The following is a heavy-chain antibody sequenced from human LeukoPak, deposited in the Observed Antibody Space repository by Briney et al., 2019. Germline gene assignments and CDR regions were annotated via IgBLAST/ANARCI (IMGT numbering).Heavy chain of an antibody. V-gene: IGHV3-48*03. CDR2: ISSSGSTI. D-gene: IGHD3-10*02. CDR1: GFTFSSYA. CDR3: AELGITMIGGV. J-gene: IGHJ6*04. Sequence: GGSLRLSCAAAGFTFSSYAMSWVRQAPGKGLEWVSYISSSGSTIYYADSVKGRFTISRDNAKNSLYLQMNSLRAEDTAVYYCAELGITMIGGVWGKGTTVTISS.